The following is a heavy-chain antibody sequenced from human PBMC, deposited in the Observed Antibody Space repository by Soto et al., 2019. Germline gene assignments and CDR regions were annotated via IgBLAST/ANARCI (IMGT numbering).Heavy chain of an antibody. CDR1: GFSFSSYV. Sequence: PGGSLRLSCAGSGFSFSSYVMTWVRQVPGKGLEWVSSISNSGGIKYYGDSVKDRFTVSRDNSKNTLFLQMHNLRAEDTAGDYCAAGGYCSSATCWSFGMDVWGQGTTVTVSS. CDR3: AAGGYCSSATCWSFGMDV. J-gene: IGHJ6*02. D-gene: IGHD2-2*01. CDR2: ISNSGGIK. V-gene: IGHV3-23*01.